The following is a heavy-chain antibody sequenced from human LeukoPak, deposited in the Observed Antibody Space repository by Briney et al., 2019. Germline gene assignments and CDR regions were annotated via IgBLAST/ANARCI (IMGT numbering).Heavy chain of an antibody. Sequence: GGSLRLSCAASGFTFSSYAMSWVRQAPGKGLEWVSAISGSGGSTYYADSVKGRFTISRDNSKNTLYLQMNSLRAEDTAVYYCARDWCSSTSCYAYDAFDIWGQGTMVTVSS. CDR2: ISGSGGST. CDR3: ARDWCSSTSCYAYDAFDI. J-gene: IGHJ3*02. CDR1: GFTFSSYA. V-gene: IGHV3-23*01. D-gene: IGHD2-2*01.